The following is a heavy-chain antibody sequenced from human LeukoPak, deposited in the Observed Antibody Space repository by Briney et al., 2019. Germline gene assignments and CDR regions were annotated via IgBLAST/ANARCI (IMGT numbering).Heavy chain of an antibody. CDR1: GFTFSSYG. V-gene: IGHV3-23*01. J-gene: IGHJ4*02. CDR2: ISGSGGST. D-gene: IGHD3-22*01. Sequence: PGGSLRLSCAASGFTFSSYGMSWVRQAPGKGLEWVSAISGSGGSTYYADSVKGRFTISRDNAKNTLYLQMNSLRAEDTAVYYCAKDFGGNYYYDSSGDFDYWGQGTLVTVSS. CDR3: AKDFGGNYYYDSSGDFDY.